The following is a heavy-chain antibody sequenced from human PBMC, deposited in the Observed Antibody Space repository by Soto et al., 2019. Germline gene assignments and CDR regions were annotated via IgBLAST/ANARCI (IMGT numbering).Heavy chain of an antibody. J-gene: IGHJ4*02. V-gene: IGHV4-31*11. D-gene: IGHD6-6*01. CDR1: GGSISSKDYY. CDR2: IYYSGST. CDR3: ARDVRQGSRTSSPEFDD. Sequence: PSETLSLTCAVSGGSISSKDYYWSWIRQHPGKGLEWIGYIYYSGSTYYNPSLKSRVTISVDTSKNQFSLKLSSVTAADTAVYYCARDVRQGSRTSSPEFDDWGQGTLVTVSS.